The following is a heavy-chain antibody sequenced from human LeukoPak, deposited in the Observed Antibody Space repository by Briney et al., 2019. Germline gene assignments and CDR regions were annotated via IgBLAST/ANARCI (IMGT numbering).Heavy chain of an antibody. Sequence: SETLSLTCTVSGGSISSGDYYWSWIRQPPGKGLEWIGYIYYSGSTYYNPSLKSRVTISVDTSKNQFSLKLSSVTAADTAVYYCAREAYDFWSGYVHADYWGQGTLVTVSS. CDR3: AREAYDFWSGYVHADY. CDR1: GGSISSGDYY. D-gene: IGHD3-3*01. V-gene: IGHV4-30-4*08. CDR2: IYYSGST. J-gene: IGHJ4*02.